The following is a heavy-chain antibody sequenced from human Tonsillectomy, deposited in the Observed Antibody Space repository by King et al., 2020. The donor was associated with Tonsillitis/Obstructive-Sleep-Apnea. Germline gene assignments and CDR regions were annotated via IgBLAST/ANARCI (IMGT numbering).Heavy chain of an antibody. CDR2: IYYSGST. D-gene: IGHD3-22*01. CDR1: GGSISSYY. V-gene: IGHV4-59*01. J-gene: IGHJ4*02. CDR3: ARDGGDYYDSSGYSYPSFDY. Sequence: QLQESGPGLVKPSETPSLTCTVSGGSISSYYWSWIRQPPGKGLEWIGYIYYSGSTNYNPSLKSRVTISVDTSKNQFSLKLSSVTAADTAVYYCARDGGDYYDSSGYSYPSFDYWGQGTLVTVSS.